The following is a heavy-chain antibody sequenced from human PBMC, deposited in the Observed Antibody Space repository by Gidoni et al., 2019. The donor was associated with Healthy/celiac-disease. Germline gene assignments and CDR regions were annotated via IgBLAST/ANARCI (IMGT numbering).Heavy chain of an antibody. Sequence: EVQLLESGGGLVQPGGSLRHSCAAAGVTFSSDAMSWVRQAPGKGLEGVSAISGIGGSTYYADSVTGRFTISRDNSKNTLYLQMNSLRAEDTAVYYCAKAQWLLESDAFDIWGQGTMVTVSS. J-gene: IGHJ3*02. D-gene: IGHD3-22*01. CDR1: GVTFSSDA. V-gene: IGHV3-23*01. CDR2: ISGIGGST. CDR3: AKAQWLLESDAFDI.